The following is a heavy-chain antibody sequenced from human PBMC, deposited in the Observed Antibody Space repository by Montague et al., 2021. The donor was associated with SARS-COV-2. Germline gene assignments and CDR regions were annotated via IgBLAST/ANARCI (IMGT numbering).Heavy chain of an antibody. V-gene: IGHV4-39*01. CDR3: SKGGGIGPSDS. D-gene: IGHD6-13*01. CDR1: GGSFSTTRNY. CDR2: IYYTETTYYNPAPISGTT. Sequence: ETLSLTCTLSGGSFSTTRNYWNWIRQPPGKGLEWIGTIYYTETTYYNPAPISGTTYYSPSLKSRVTISVDTSRNQVFLNLRSVTATDTAVYYCSKGGGIGPSDSRGQGTLVTVPS. J-gene: IGHJ4*02.